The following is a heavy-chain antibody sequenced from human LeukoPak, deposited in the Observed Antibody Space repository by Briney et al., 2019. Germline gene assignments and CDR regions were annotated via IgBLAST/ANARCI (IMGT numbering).Heavy chain of an antibody. J-gene: IGHJ4*02. Sequence: SVTVSCKASGGTFSSYAISWVRQAPGQGLEWMGRIIPIFGTANYAQKFQGRVTITTDESTSTAYMELSSLRSEDTAVYYCIYRSSGWHDYWGQGTLVTVSS. D-gene: IGHD6-19*01. V-gene: IGHV1-69*05. CDR1: GGTFSSYA. CDR2: IIPIFGTA. CDR3: IYRSSGWHDY.